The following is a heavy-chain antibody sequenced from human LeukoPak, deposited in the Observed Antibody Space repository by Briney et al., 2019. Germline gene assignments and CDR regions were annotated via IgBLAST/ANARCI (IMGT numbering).Heavy chain of an antibody. CDR2: INPSGGST. Sequence: ASVKVSFKASGYTFTSYYMHWVRQAPGQGLEWMGIINPSGGSTSYAQKFQGRVTMTRDMSTSTVYMELSSLRSEDTAVYYCARDGDGIAAAGKRFYRFSPGWWFDPWGQGTLVTVPS. V-gene: IGHV1-46*01. D-gene: IGHD6-13*01. J-gene: IGHJ5*02. CDR1: GYTFTSYY. CDR3: ARDGDGIAAAGKRFYRFSPGWWFDP.